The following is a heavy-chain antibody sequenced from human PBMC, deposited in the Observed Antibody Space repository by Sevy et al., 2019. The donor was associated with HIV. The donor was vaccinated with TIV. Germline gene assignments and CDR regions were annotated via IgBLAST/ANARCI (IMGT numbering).Heavy chain of an antibody. V-gene: IGHV3-48*01. J-gene: IGHJ6*03. CDR3: ARDADCTSSSCHFYYYDYTDV. CDR2: ISGPSSLR. D-gene: IGHD2-2*01. Sequence: GGSLRLSCTVSGFTLSNSGMNWVRLAPGKGLEWISYISGPSSLRYHADSVRGRFSISRDNAKNSLYLQMNSLRAEDTAIYYCARDADCTSSSCHFYYYDYTDVWGKGTTVTVSS. CDR1: GFTLSNSG.